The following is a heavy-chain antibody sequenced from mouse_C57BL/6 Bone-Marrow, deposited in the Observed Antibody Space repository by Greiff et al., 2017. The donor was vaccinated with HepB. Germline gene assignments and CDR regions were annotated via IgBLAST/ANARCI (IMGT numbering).Heavy chain of an antibody. CDR3: ARRALTGTHFDY. CDR1: GYTFTDYY. V-gene: IGHV1-75*01. J-gene: IGHJ2*01. D-gene: IGHD4-1*01. CDR2: IFPGSGST. Sequence: QVQLKESGPELVKPGASVKISCKASGYTFTDYYINWVKQRPGQGLEWIGWIFPGSGSTYYNEKFKGKATLTVDKSSSTAYMLLSSLTSEDSAVYFCARRALTGTHFDYWGQGTTLTVSS.